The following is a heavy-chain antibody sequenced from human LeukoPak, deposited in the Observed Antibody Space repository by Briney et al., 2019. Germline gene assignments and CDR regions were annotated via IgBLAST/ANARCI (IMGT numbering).Heavy chain of an antibody. CDR2: IYNSGNT. D-gene: IGHD2-15*01. J-gene: IGHJ4*02. Sequence: SETLSLTCAVSGVSISIYYWSWIRQPPGRGLEWIGYIYNSGNTNYNPSLKSRVTISVDTSKNQFSLNLSSATAADTAVYFCARVHRFCSGGNCYAFDYWGQGTLVTVSP. V-gene: IGHV4-59*01. CDR1: GVSISIYY. CDR3: ARVHRFCSGGNCYAFDY.